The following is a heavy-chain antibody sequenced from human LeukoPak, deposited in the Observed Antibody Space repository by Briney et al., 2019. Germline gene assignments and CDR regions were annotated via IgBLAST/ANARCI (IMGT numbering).Heavy chain of an antibody. CDR1: GDSISSSSYY. CDR2: INYSGRT. J-gene: IGHJ4*02. D-gene: IGHD6-13*01. V-gene: IGHV4-39*01. CDR3: ARFRAAAADY. Sequence: SETLSLTCSVSGDSISSSSYYWGWIRQPPGRGLEWIGNINYSGRTYYSTSLKSRVTISVDTSKNQFSLKLSSVTAADTAVYYCARFRAAAADYWGQGTLVTVSS.